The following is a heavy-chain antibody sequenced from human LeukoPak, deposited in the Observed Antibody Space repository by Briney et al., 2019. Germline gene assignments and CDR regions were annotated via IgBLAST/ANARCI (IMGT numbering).Heavy chain of an antibody. V-gene: IGHV4-38-2*02. J-gene: IGHJ4*02. CDR2: IYHSGST. D-gene: IGHD1-26*01. CDR3: ARAIEVGAMTPFDY. CDR1: GYSISSGYY. Sequence: SETLSLTCTVSGYSISSGYYWGWIRQPPGKGLEWIGSIYHSGSTYYNPSLKNRVTISVDTSKNQFSLKLSSVTAADTAVYYCARAIEVGAMTPFDYWGQGTLVTVSS.